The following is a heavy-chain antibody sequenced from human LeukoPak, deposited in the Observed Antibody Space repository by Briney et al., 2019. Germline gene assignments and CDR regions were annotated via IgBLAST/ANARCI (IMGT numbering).Heavy chain of an antibody. Sequence: PSETLSLTCTVSGGSISSYYWSWIRQPPGKGLEWIGYIYYSGSTNYNPSLKSRVTISVDTSKNQFSLKLSSVTAADTAVYYCARVMEVVVSGYDAFDIWGRGTMVTVSS. CDR3: ARVMEVVVSGYDAFDI. D-gene: IGHD3-22*01. CDR1: GGSISSYY. CDR2: IYYSGST. V-gene: IGHV4-59*01. J-gene: IGHJ3*02.